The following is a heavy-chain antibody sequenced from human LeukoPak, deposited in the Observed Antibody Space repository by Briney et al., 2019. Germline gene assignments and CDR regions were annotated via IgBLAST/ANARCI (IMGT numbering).Heavy chain of an antibody. Sequence: ASVKVSCKASGYTFTSYDINWVRQATGQGLEWMGWMNANSGNTGYAQKFQGRVTMTRNTSISTAYMELSSLRSEDTAVYYCARGGDVVVAATPYYYYTDVWGKGTTVTVSS. D-gene: IGHD2-15*01. J-gene: IGHJ6*03. CDR1: GYTFTSYD. CDR3: ARGGDVVVAATPYYYYTDV. V-gene: IGHV1-8*01. CDR2: MNANSGNT.